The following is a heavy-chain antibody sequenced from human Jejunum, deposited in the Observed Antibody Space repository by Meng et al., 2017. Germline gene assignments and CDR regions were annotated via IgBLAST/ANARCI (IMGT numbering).Heavy chain of an antibody. Sequence: EGQMGGSGGVLVQPGGSLILSLAASGFTFSGHWMHWVRQAPGQGLVWVSRVNPEGNIPTYADSAKGRFIIFRDNAKSTVYLQLNSLRAEDTAVYYCTNDRLSHWGQGTLVTVSS. J-gene: IGHJ1*01. D-gene: IGHD1-1*01. CDR2: VNPEGNIP. CDR1: GFTFSGHW. CDR3: TNDRLSH. V-gene: IGHV3-74*01.